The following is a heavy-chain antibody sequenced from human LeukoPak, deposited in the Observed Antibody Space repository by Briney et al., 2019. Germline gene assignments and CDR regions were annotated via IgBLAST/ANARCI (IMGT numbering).Heavy chain of an antibody. D-gene: IGHD3-22*01. CDR1: GGSFSGYY. CDR3: ARATYYYDSSGYWDY. CDR2: IYHSGST. Sequence: PSETLSLTCAVYGGSFSGYYWGWIRQPPGKGLEWIGSIYHSGSTYYNPSLKSRVTISVDTSKNQFSLKLSSVTAADTAVYYCARATYYYDSSGYWDYWGQGTLVTVSS. V-gene: IGHV4-38-2*01. J-gene: IGHJ4*02.